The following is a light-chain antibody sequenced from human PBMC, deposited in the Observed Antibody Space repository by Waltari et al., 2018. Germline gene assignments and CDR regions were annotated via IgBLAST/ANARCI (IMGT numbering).Light chain of an antibody. Sequence: EIVLTQSPVTLSLSPGERATLSCRASQRVSSSYLAWYQQKPGQAPRVLIHGASNRATGVPDRFSGSGSGTDFTLTISRLEPEDFAVYYCQQYGSSPWTFGQGTKVEIK. CDR1: QRVSSSY. V-gene: IGKV3-20*01. J-gene: IGKJ1*01. CDR3: QQYGSSPWT. CDR2: GAS.